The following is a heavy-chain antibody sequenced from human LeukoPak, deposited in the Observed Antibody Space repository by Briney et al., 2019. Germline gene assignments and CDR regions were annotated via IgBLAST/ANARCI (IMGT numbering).Heavy chain of an antibody. J-gene: IGHJ4*02. Sequence: GGSLRLSCAASGFTFSSYAMSWVRQAPGKGLEWVSAISGSGGSTYYTDSVKGRFTISRDNSKNTLYLQMNSLRAEDTAVYYCAKAQWNSSGWYGGFDYWGQGTLVTVSS. D-gene: IGHD6-19*01. CDR3: AKAQWNSSGWYGGFDY. CDR2: ISGSGGST. CDR1: GFTFSSYA. V-gene: IGHV3-23*01.